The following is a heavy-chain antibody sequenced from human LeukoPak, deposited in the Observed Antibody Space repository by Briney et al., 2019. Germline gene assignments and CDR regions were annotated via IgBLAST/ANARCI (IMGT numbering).Heavy chain of an antibody. J-gene: IGHJ4*02. Sequence: ASVKVSCKSSGFTFTDHYIHWVRQGPGQGLEWMGYIGPHSTFTSSPQEFQGRVTMTRDASMSTAYMELTRLTSDDAAVYYCVREGEGPLSKDFDYWGQGTLVTVSS. V-gene: IGHV1-2*02. CDR2: IGPHSTFT. CDR1: GFTFTDHY. D-gene: IGHD2/OR15-2a*01. CDR3: VREGEGPLSKDFDY.